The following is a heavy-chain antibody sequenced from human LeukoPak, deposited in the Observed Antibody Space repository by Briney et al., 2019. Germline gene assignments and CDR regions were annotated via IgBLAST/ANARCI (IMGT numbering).Heavy chain of an antibody. CDR3: ARGFWGSSWYEDAFDI. D-gene: IGHD6-13*01. Sequence: GSLRLSCAASGFTFSSYAMHWVRQPPGKGLEWIGEINHSGNTDYNPSLKSRVTISVDTSKNQFSLKLTSVTAADTAVYYCARGFWGSSWYEDAFDIWGQGTMVTVSS. CDR1: GFTFSSYA. CDR2: INHSGNT. J-gene: IGHJ3*02. V-gene: IGHV4-34*01.